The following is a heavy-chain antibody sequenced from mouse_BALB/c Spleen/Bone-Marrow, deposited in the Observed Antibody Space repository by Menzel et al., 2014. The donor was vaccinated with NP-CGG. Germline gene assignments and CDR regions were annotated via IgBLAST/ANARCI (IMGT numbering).Heavy chain of an antibody. V-gene: IGHV14-3*02. CDR1: GFNIKDTY. CDR3: ARYRYYGSSYAMDY. Sequence: VQLKQSGAEFVKPGASVKLSCTASGFNIKDTYMYWVKQRPEQGLEWIGRIDPANGNTKYDPKFQGKATITADTSSNTAYLQLSSLTSEDTAVYYCARYRYYGSSYAMDYWGQGTSVTVSS. CDR2: IDPANGNT. D-gene: IGHD1-1*01. J-gene: IGHJ4*01.